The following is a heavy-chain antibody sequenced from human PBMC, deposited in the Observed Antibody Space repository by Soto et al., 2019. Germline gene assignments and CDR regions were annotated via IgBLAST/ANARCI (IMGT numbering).Heavy chain of an antibody. V-gene: IGHV1-69*13. CDR1: GGTFSSYA. CDR3: AGYYYDSSGYYSGDAFDI. D-gene: IGHD3-22*01. Sequence: SVNVSCKASGGTFSSYAISWVRQAPGQGLEWMGGIIPIFGTANYAQKFQGRVTITADESTSTAYMELSSLRSEDTAVYYCAGYYYDSSGYYSGDAFDIWGQGTMVTVSS. J-gene: IGHJ3*02. CDR2: IIPIFGTA.